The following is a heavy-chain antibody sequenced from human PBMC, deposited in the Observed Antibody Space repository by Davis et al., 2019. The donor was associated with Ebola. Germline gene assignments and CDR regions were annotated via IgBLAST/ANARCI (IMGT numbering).Heavy chain of an antibody. CDR3: ARDVGSVPDM. CDR1: GFTFTGYY. V-gene: IGHV1-18*04. CDR2: VSGNNGKT. J-gene: IGHJ4*02. Sequence: ASVKVSCKASGFTFTGYYMHWVRQAPGQGPEWMGWVSGNNGKTDYAQKFQGRVTMTTDTSTSTAYMELRGLTSDDTAVYYCARDVGSVPDMWGQGTPVTVSS. D-gene: IGHD1-26*01.